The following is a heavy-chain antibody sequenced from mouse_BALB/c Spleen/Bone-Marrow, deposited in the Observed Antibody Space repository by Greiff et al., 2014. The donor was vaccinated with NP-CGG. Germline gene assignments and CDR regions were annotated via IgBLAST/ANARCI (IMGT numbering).Heavy chain of an antibody. Sequence: EVQLVESGPELVKPGASVKMSCKATGYTFTDYYMDWVKQSQGESFEWIGRVNINNGGTSYNLKFKGKATLTVDKSSSTAYMELSSLTSEDSAVYSCARSNYGFSFDYWGPGTTLTVSS. CDR1: GYTFTDYY. CDR2: VNINNGGT. CDR3: ARSNYGFSFDY. D-gene: IGHD1-1*01. V-gene: IGHV1-19*01. J-gene: IGHJ2*01.